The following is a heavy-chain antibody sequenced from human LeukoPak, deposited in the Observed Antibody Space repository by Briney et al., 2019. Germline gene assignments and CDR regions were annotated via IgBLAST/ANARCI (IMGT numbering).Heavy chain of an antibody. CDR1: GFTFSSYA. CDR3: AREEYSSGWYRSYYYGMDV. D-gene: IGHD6-19*01. J-gene: IGHJ6*02. CDR2: ISYDGSNK. Sequence: GGSLRLSCAASGFTFSSYAMHWVRQAPGKGLEWVAVISYDGSNKYYADSVKGRFTISRDNSKNTLYLQMNSLRAEDTAVYYCAREEYSSGWYRSYYYGMDVWGQGTTVTVSS. V-gene: IGHV3-30-3*01.